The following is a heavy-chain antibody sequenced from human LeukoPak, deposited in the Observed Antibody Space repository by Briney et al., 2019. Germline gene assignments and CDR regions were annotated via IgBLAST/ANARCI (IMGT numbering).Heavy chain of an antibody. CDR3: ARTLMNCSGGSCSPYYFDY. CDR2: ISSSSSYI. CDR1: GFTFSSYS. Sequence: GGSLRLSXAASGFTFSSYSMNWVRQTPGKGLEWVSSISSSSSYIYYADSVKGRFTISRDNAKNSLYLQMNSLRAEDTAVYYCARTLMNCSGGSCSPYYFDYWGQGTLVTVSS. D-gene: IGHD2-15*01. V-gene: IGHV3-21*01. J-gene: IGHJ4*02.